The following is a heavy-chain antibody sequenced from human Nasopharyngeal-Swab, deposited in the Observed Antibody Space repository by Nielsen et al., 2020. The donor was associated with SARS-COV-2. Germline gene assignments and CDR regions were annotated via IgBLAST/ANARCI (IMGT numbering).Heavy chain of an antibody. CDR2: IRSKTYGGAP. Sequence: GGSLRLSCTTSGFTFGDYAMSWFRQAPAKGLEWVGFIRSKTYGGAPEYAASVKGRFTISRDGADSVAYLQMNSLETEDTGVYYCARSVGSYYGQGAFDIWGQGTMVTVSS. CDR1: GFTFGDYA. D-gene: IGHD1-26*01. CDR3: ARSVGSYYGQGAFDI. V-gene: IGHV3-49*01. J-gene: IGHJ3*02.